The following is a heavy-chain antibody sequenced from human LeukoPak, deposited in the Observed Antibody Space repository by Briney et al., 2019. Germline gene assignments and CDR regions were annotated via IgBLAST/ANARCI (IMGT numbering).Heavy chain of an antibody. D-gene: IGHD6-19*01. CDR1: GYTFTRYG. CDR2: ISAYNGNT. V-gene: IGHV1-18*01. CDR3: ARVKAVAGTGDDYYYYGMDV. Sequence: ASVKVSCKASGYTFTRYGISWVRPAPGQGGWWMGWISAYNGNTNYAQKLQGRVTMTTDTSTSTAYMELRSLRSDDTAVYYCARVKAVAGTGDDYYYYGMDVWGQGTTVTVSS. J-gene: IGHJ6*02.